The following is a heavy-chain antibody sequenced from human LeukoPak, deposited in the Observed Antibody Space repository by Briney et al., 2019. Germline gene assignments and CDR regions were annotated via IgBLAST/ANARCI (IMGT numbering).Heavy chain of an antibody. CDR2: ISGSGGNT. CDR3: AKQSHDYGGYMDF. V-gene: IGHV3-23*01. Sequence: AGGSLRLSCAASGFTFSSYAMSRDRQAPGKGLEWVSAISGSGGNTYYADSVKGRFTISRDNSKNTLYLQMNSLRAEDTAVYYCAKQSHDYGGYMDFWGQGTLVTVSS. J-gene: IGHJ4*02. D-gene: IGHD4-17*01. CDR1: GFTFSSYA.